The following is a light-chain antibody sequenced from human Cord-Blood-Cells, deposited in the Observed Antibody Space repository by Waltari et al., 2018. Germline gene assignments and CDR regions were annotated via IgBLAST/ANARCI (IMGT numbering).Light chain of an antibody. Sequence: QSALTQPASVSGSPGQSITIPCTGTSSDVGGYNYASWYQQHPAKAPKLMIYDVSNRPSGVSNRFSGSKSGNTASLTISGLQAEDEADYYCSSYTSSSTYVFGTGTKVTVL. J-gene: IGLJ1*01. CDR3: SSYTSSSTYV. V-gene: IGLV2-14*03. CDR1: SSDVGGYNY. CDR2: DVS.